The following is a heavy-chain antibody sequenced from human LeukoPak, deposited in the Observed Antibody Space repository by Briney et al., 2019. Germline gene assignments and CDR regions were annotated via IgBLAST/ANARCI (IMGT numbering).Heavy chain of an antibody. J-gene: IGHJ6*02. CDR2: INHSGST. D-gene: IGHD2-2*01. CDR3: AREGEYQLLSDYYYYGMDV. Sequence: SETLSLTCAVYGGSFSGYYWSWIRQPPGKGLEWIGEINHSGSTNYNPSLKSRVTISVDTSKNRFSLKLSSVTAADTAVCYCAREGEYQLLSDYYYYGMDVWGQGTTVTVSS. CDR1: GGSFSGYY. V-gene: IGHV4-34*01.